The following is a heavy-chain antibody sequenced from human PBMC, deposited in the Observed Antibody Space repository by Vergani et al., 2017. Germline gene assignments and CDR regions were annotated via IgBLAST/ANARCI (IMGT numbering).Heavy chain of an antibody. CDR3: ARAPKDIVVVVAATRGYYFDY. Sequence: QVQLQESGPGLVKPSQTLSLTCTVSGGSISSGGYYWSWIRQHPGKGLEWIGYIYYSGSTYYNPSLKSRVTISVDTSKNQFSLKLSSVTAADTAVYYCARAPKDIVVVVAATRGYYFDYWPGDHGHRLL. CDR2: IYYSGST. CDR1: GGSISSGGYY. V-gene: IGHV4-31*03. D-gene: IGHD2-15*01. J-gene: IGHJ4*02.